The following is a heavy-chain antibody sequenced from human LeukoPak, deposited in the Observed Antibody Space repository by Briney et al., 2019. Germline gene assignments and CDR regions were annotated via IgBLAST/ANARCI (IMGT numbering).Heavy chain of an antibody. CDR1: GFTFRTYG. Sequence: GRSLRLSCAASGFTFRTYGMHWVRQAPGKGLEWVAVIWSDGINRFYADSVRGRFIFSRDNSKNTLSLQMNNLRAEDTAEYYCVKERGPFDAFDIWGHGTMVTVSS. CDR2: IWSDGINR. V-gene: IGHV3-33*06. J-gene: IGHJ3*02. CDR3: VKERGPFDAFDI.